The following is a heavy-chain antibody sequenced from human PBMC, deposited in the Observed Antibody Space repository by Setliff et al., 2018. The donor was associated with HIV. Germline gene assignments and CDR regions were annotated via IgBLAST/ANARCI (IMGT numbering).Heavy chain of an antibody. V-gene: IGHV1-69*13. CDR2: IIPVFRTP. J-gene: IGHJ4*02. CDR3: ARDRHYGGIPWYFET. D-gene: IGHD2-15*01. Sequence: SVKVSCKASARIFSNYPISWVRQAPGRGLEWMGGIIPVFRTPDYAQRFQDRLTITADESADTVYMELKSLRHEDTAVYFCARDRHYGGIPWYFETWGPGTLVTVSS. CDR1: ARIFSNYP.